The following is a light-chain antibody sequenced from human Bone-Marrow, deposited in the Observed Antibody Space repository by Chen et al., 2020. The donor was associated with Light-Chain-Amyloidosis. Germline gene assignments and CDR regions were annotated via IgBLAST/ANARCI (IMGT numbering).Light chain of an antibody. CDR3: QSYDSSLSGSVV. V-gene: IGLV1-40*01. J-gene: IGLJ2*01. Sequence: QSVLTQPPAVSGAPGQSVSISRTGSSANIGAGYDVHWYQQLPGTAPKLLIYGNSNRPSGVPDRFSGSKSGTAASLAITGLQAEDEADYYCQSYDSSLSGSVVFGGGTKLTVL. CDR2: GNS. CDR1: SANIGAGYD.